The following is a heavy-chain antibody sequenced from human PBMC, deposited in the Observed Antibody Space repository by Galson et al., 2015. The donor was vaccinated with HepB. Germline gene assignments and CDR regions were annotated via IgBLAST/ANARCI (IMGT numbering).Heavy chain of an antibody. J-gene: IGHJ4*02. D-gene: IGHD5-12*01. CDR1: GFSLSTSGVG. Sequence: PALVKPTQTLTLTCTFSGFSLSTSGVGVGWIRQPPGKALEWLALIYWDDDKRYSPSLKSRLTITKDTSKDQVVLTMTNMDPVDTATYYCAHRLAGGYSGYGPFDYWGQGTLVTVSS. V-gene: IGHV2-5*02. CDR2: IYWDDDK. CDR3: AHRLAGGYSGYGPFDY.